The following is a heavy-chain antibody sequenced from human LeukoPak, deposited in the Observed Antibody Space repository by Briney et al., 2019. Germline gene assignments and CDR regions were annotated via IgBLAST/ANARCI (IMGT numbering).Heavy chain of an antibody. J-gene: IGHJ4*02. D-gene: IGHD4-17*01. CDR1: GFTFSNYA. CDR3: AKDPYGDYALFDY. V-gene: IGHV3-23*01. Sequence: GGSLRLSCAASGFTFSNYAMSWVRQAPGKGLEWVSTISGSGDSTYYADSVKGRFTISRDNSKNTLYLRMNSLRAEDTAVYYCAKDPYGDYALFDYWGQGTLVTVSS. CDR2: ISGSGDST.